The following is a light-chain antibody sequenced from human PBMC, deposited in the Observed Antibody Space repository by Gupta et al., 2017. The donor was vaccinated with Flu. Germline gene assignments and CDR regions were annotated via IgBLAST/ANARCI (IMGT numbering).Light chain of an antibody. Sequence: ALTQPASVSGSPGQSITISCTGTFSDVGGYNYVSWYQQYPGKAPKLMIYEVSNRPSGVSNRFSGSKSGYTASLTISGLQAEDEADYYCLSKTGSITYVFGTGTKVTVL. J-gene: IGLJ1*01. CDR2: EVS. V-gene: IGLV2-14*03. CDR1: FSDVGGYNY. CDR3: LSKTGSITYV.